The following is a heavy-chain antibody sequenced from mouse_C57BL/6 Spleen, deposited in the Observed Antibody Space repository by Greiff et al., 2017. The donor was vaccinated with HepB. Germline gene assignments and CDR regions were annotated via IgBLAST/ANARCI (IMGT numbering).Heavy chain of an antibody. Sequence: VQVVESGAELVRPGASVTLSCKASGYTFTDYEMHWVKQTPVHGLEWIGAIDPETGGTAYNQKFKGKAILTADKSSSTAYMELRSLTSEDSAVYYCTDYGSLYWYFDVWGTGTTVTVSS. D-gene: IGHD1-1*01. V-gene: IGHV1-15*01. J-gene: IGHJ1*03. CDR1: GYTFTDYE. CDR3: TDYGSLYWYFDV. CDR2: IDPETGGT.